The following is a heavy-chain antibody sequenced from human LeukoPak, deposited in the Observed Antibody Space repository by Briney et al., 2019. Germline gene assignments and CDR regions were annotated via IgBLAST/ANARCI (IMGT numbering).Heavy chain of an antibody. Sequence: PSETLSLTCTVSGGSISSSNYYWGWIRQPPGKGLEWIGSIYYSGSTYYNPSLKSRVTISVDRSKNQFSLKLSPVTAADTAVYYCARGGSRSYTGSTLDYWGQGTLVTVSS. J-gene: IGHJ4*02. CDR1: GGSISSSNYY. V-gene: IGHV4-39*07. CDR2: IYYSGST. D-gene: IGHD2-2*02. CDR3: ARGGSRSYTGSTLDY.